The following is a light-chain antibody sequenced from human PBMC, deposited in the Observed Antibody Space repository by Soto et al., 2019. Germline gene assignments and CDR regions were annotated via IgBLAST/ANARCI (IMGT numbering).Light chain of an antibody. CDR2: GAS. Sequence: EVVLTQSPGTLSLSPGERATLSCRASQSVSSNYLAWCQQKPGQAPRLLIYGASSRATGIPDRFSGSESGTDFTLTISRLEPEDFAVYYCQQYGSSPWTFGQGTKVDIK. CDR1: QSVSSNY. V-gene: IGKV3-20*01. J-gene: IGKJ1*01. CDR3: QQYGSSPWT.